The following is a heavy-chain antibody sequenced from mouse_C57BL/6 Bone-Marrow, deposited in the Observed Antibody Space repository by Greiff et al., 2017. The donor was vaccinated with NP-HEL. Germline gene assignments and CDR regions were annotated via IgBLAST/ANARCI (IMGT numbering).Heavy chain of an antibody. CDR2: ISRGGDYI. V-gene: IGHV5-9-1*02. D-gene: IGHD1-1*01. CDR3: TRGSYGSSYAMDY. Sequence: EVKLMESGEGLVKPGGSLKLSCAASGFTFSSYALSWVRPTPEKMLALVAYISRGGDYIYYAATVKGRFPLSRDNARNTLYLQSSSLKSEDTAMYYCTRGSYGSSYAMDYWGQGTSVTVSS. CDR1: GFTFSSYA. J-gene: IGHJ4*01.